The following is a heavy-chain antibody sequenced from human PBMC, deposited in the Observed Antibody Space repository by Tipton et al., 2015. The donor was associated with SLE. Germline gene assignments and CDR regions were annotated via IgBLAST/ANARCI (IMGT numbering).Heavy chain of an antibody. CDR2: VYSRGTT. Sequence: TLSLTCTVSGASISSGIYYWNWIRQPAGKGLEWIGRVYSRGTTNYNSSLKSRVTISVDTSKNQFSLKLSSVTAADTAVYYCARDGGSSWSLDAFDTWGQGTMVTVSS. CDR1: GASISSGIYY. V-gene: IGHV4-61*02. J-gene: IGHJ3*02. CDR3: ARDGGSSWSLDAFDT. D-gene: IGHD6-13*01.